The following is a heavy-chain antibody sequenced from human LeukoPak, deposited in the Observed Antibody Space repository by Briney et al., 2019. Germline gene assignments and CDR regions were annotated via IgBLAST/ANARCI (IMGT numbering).Heavy chain of an antibody. J-gene: IGHJ5*02. CDR1: GFTFSSYG. D-gene: IGHD6-19*01. Sequence: GGSLRLSCAASGFTFSSYGMHWVRQAPGKGLEWVAVIWYDGSNKYYADSVKGRFTISRDNSKNTLYLQMNSLRAEDTAVYYCARVYTFGSGWSNWFDPWGQGTLVTVSS. V-gene: IGHV3-33*01. CDR2: IWYDGSNK. CDR3: ARVYTFGSGWSNWFDP.